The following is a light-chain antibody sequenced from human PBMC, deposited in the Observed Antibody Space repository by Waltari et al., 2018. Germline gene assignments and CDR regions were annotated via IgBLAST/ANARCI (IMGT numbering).Light chain of an antibody. CDR1: SNAIGSFTP. CDR2: EVN. J-gene: IGLJ3*02. Sequence: QSALTLPASVPGSPGQSISIPCPGTSNAIGSFTPVSWYQHPPGKAPKLLIYEVNKRPSGVSGRFSGSKSGNTASLTISGLQAEDEGDYYCCSYRGGHSWVFGGGAKLTVL. V-gene: IGLV2-23*02. CDR3: CSYRGGHSWV.